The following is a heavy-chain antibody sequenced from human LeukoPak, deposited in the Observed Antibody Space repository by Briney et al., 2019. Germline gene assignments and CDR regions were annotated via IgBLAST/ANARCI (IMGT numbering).Heavy chain of an antibody. CDR1: GFTFDSSA. J-gene: IGHJ4*02. D-gene: IGHD3-22*01. V-gene: IGHV3-9*01. Sequence: GRSLRLSCAASGFTFDSSAMHWVRQVPGKGLEWVSSISWNSHNIGYADSVKGRFTISRDNAKNSLYLQMNSLRAEDTAVYYCARAGYYYDSSGYYYVYWGQGTLVTVSS. CDR3: ARAGYYYDSSGYYYVY. CDR2: ISWNSHNI.